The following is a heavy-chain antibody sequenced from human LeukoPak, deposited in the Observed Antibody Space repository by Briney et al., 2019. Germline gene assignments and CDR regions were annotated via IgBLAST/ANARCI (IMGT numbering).Heavy chain of an antibody. D-gene: IGHD2-2*02. Sequence: PSETLSLTCTVSGGSISSYYWSWIRQPAGKGLEWIGYIYYSGSTYYNPSLKSRVTISVDTSKNQFSLKLSSVTAADTAVYYCARDFLYGFYGMDVWGQGTTVTVSS. CDR1: GGSISSYY. CDR3: ARDFLYGFYGMDV. CDR2: IYYSGST. V-gene: IGHV4-59*06. J-gene: IGHJ6*02.